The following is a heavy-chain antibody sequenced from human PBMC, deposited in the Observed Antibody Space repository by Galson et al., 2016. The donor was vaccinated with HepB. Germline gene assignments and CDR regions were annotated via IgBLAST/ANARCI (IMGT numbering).Heavy chain of an antibody. D-gene: IGHD2-2*01. CDR2: INSDGSST. J-gene: IGHJ6*02. CDR3: AKDTARYCSSTSCSYGMDV. CDR1: GFTFSTYW. Sequence: SLRLSCAASGFTFSTYWMHWVRQAPGKGLVYVSRINSDGSSTTYADSVKGRFTISRDNSKNTLYLQMNSLRAEDTAVYYCAKDTARYCSSTSCSYGMDVWGQGTTVTDSS. V-gene: IGHV3-74*01.